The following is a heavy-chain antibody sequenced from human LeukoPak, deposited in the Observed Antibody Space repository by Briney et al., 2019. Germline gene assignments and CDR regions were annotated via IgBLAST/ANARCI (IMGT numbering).Heavy chain of an antibody. CDR3: ARDCVGIAAIRRHPRGFDP. CDR1: GYTFTSYD. J-gene: IGHJ5*02. Sequence: ASVKVSCKASGYTFTSYDINWVRQATGQGLEWMGWMNPNSGNTGYAQKFQGRVTMTRNTSISTAYMELSSLRSEDTAVYYCARDCVGIAAIRRHPRGFDPWGQGTLVTVSS. D-gene: IGHD6-25*01. V-gene: IGHV1-8*01. CDR2: MNPNSGNT.